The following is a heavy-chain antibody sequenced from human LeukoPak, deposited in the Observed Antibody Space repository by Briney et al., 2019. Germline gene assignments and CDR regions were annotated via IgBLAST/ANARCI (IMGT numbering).Heavy chain of an antibody. D-gene: IGHD1-26*01. J-gene: IGHJ2*01. Sequence: SETLSLTCTVSGGSISSGGYYWSWIRQHPGKGLEWIGYIYYSGSTYYNPSLKSRITISVDTSKNQFSLKLSSVTAADTAVYYCASPPGVVRPVGARHWYFDLWGRGTLVTVSS. V-gene: IGHV4-31*03. CDR1: GGSISSGGYY. CDR3: ASPPGVVRPVGARHWYFDL. CDR2: IYYSGST.